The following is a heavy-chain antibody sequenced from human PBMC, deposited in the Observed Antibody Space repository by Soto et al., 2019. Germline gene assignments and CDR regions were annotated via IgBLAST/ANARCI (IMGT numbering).Heavy chain of an antibody. CDR2: ISGSGGST. J-gene: IGHJ4*02. Sequence: ETLSLTCAVYGGSFSGYYWSWIRQPPGKGLEWVSVISGSGGSTYYADSVKGRFTISRDNSKNTLYLQMNSLRAEDTAVYYCASRTSGWYFDYWGQGTLVTVSS. V-gene: IGHV3-23*01. CDR1: GGSFSGYY. D-gene: IGHD6-19*01. CDR3: ASRTSGWYFDY.